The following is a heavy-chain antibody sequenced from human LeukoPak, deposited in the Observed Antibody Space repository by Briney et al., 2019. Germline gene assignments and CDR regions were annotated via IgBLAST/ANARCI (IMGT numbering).Heavy chain of an antibody. CDR3: ATSPIVGAND. J-gene: IGHJ4*02. Sequence: GSLRLSCAASGFTFSSYWMHWVRQAPGKGLVWVSRINSDGSWTTYADSVKGRFTISRDNAKNTLYLRMNSLRAEDTAVYYCATSPIVGANDWGQGTLLTVSS. V-gene: IGHV3-74*01. D-gene: IGHD1-26*01. CDR2: INSDGSWT. CDR1: GFTFSSYW.